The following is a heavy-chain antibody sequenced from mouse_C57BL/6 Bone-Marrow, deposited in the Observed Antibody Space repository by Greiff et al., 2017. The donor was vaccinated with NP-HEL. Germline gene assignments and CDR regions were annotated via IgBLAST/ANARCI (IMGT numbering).Heavy chain of an antibody. J-gene: IGHJ4*01. CDR2: IDPETGGT. V-gene: IGHV1-15*01. CDR3: TRETNWEKYYAMDY. CDR1: GYTFTDYE. D-gene: IGHD4-1*01. Sequence: VQLQESGAELVRPGASVTLSCKASGYTFTDYEMHWVKQTPVHGLEWIGAIDPETGGTAYTQKFQGKAILTADKSSSTAYMELRSLTSEDSAVYYCTRETNWEKYYAMDYWGQGTSVTVSS.